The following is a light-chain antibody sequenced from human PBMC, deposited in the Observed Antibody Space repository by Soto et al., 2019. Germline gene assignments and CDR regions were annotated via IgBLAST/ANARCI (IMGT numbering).Light chain of an antibody. Sequence: EIVMTQSPATLSVSPVERATLSCRASQSVSSNLAWYQQKPGQAPRLLIYGASTRATGIPARFSGSGSGTEFTLTLSSLQSEDFAGYYCQQYNNWPPLTFGGGTKVEIK. J-gene: IGKJ4*01. CDR1: QSVSSN. V-gene: IGKV3-15*01. CDR3: QQYNNWPPLT. CDR2: GAS.